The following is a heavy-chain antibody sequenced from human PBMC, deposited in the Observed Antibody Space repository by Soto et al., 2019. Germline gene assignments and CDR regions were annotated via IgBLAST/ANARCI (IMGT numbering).Heavy chain of an antibody. J-gene: IGHJ3*02. CDR2: ISAYNGNT. V-gene: IGHV1-18*04. Sequence: QVQLVQSGAEVKKPGASVKVSCKASGYTFTSYGISWVRQAPGQGLEWMGWISAYNGNTNYAQKLQGRVTMTTDTSTSTAYMELRSLRSVDTAVYYCATETTYYYDSSGYYGAFDIWGQGTMVTVSS. D-gene: IGHD3-22*01. CDR1: GYTFTSYG. CDR3: ATETTYYYDSSGYYGAFDI.